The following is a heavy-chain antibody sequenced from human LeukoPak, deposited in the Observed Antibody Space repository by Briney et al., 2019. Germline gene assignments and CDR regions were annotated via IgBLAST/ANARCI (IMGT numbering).Heavy chain of an antibody. CDR2: INHSGST. CDR3: ARSPDYSTLPDAFDI. V-gene: IGHV4-4*02. CDR1: GDSISSSNW. J-gene: IGHJ3*02. Sequence: SETLSLTCAVSGDSISSSNWWSWVRPPPGKGLEWIGEINHSGSTNYNPSLKSRVTISVDTSKNQFSLKLNSVTAADTAVYYCARSPDYSTLPDAFDIWGQGTMVTVSS. D-gene: IGHD4-11*01.